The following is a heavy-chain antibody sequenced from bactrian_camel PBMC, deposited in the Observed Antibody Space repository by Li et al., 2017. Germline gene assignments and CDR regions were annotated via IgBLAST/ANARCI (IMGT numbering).Heavy chain of an antibody. CDR2: MNWDGKT. V-gene: IGHV3S53*01. CDR3: ATDSSLIAREGCTVMGEFLGS. J-gene: IGHJ4*01. CDR1: GVNFNFYC. Sequence: HVQLVESGGGSVQTGGSLRLSCAVSGVNFNFYCMGWFRQAPGKVREGVAGMNWDGKTNYTASVKGRFTISKDNGLNTFALQMNSLKPEDTAMYFCATDSSLIAREGCTVMGEFLGSWGQGTQVTVS. D-gene: IGHD6*01.